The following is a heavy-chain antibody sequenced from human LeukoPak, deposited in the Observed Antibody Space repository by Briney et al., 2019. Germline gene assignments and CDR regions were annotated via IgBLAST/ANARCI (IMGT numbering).Heavy chain of an antibody. J-gene: IGHJ4*02. CDR1: GFTVRSFA. V-gene: IGHV3-30*15. D-gene: IGHD6-19*01. Sequence: GGTLRFSCAASGFTVRSFAMQWVRQAQGLGLEGVAVISDDGSRQHYADFLEGRFTISRDNSKNTVSLQMSSLTSEDTAVYFCVREQPGDGWSGFDYWGQGTLVTVSS. CDR3: VREQPGDGWSGFDY. CDR2: ISDDGSRQ.